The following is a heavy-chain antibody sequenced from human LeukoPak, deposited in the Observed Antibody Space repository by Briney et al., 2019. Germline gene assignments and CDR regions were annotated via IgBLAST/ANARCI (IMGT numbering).Heavy chain of an antibody. V-gene: IGHV3-48*03. D-gene: IGHD2-2*01. CDR2: ISSGSTI. CDR3: AAVGYCSSTSCYVGYFDY. J-gene: IGHJ4*02. Sequence: GGSLRLSCAASGFTFSSYEMNWVRQAPGKGLEWVSYISSGSTIYYADSVKGRFTISRDNAKNSLYLQMNSLRAEDTAVYYCAAVGYCSSTSCYVGYFDYWGQGTLVTVSS. CDR1: GFTFSSYE.